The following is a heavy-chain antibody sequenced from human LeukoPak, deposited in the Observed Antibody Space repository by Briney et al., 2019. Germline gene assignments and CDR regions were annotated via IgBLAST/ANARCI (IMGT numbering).Heavy chain of an antibody. Sequence: ASVKVSCKASGYTFTGYYMHWVRQAPGQGLEWMGWINPNSGGTNYARKFQGRVTMTRDTSISTAYMELSRLRSDDTAVYYCARDRTPLNYYGSGSYLYNWFDPWGQGTLVTVSS. V-gene: IGHV1-2*02. J-gene: IGHJ5*02. CDR2: INPNSGGT. CDR1: GYTFTGYY. D-gene: IGHD3-10*01. CDR3: ARDRTPLNYYGSGSYLYNWFDP.